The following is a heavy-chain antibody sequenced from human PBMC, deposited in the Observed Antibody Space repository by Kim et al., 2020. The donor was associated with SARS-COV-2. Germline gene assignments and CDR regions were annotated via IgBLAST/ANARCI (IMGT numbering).Heavy chain of an antibody. CDR2: ISAYNGNT. J-gene: IGHJ6*02. Sequence: ASVKVSCKASGYTFTSYGISWVRQAPGQGLEWMGWISAYNGNTNYAQKLQGRVTMTTDTSTSTAYMELRSLRSDDTAVYYCARDVRIVVVPAASFNYYYYYGMDVWGQGTTVTVSS. D-gene: IGHD2-2*01. CDR3: ARDVRIVVVPAASFNYYYYYGMDV. CDR1: GYTFTSYG. V-gene: IGHV1-18*04.